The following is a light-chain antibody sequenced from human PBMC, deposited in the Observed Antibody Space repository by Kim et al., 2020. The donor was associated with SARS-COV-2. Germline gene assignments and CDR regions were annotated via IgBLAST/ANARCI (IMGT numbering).Light chain of an antibody. CDR2: AAS. J-gene: IGKJ1*01. V-gene: IGKV1-27*01. CDR3: QKYNSAQWT. Sequence: AAVGDRVTITCRASQGIRNYLAWYQQKPGKVPKLLIYAASTLQSGVPSRFSGSGSGTDFTLTISSLQPEDVATYYCQKYNSAQWTFGKGTKVHIK. CDR1: QGIRNY.